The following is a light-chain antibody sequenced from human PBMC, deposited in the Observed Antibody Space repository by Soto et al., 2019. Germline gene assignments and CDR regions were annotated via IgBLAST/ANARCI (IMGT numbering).Light chain of an antibody. Sequence: DIVMTQSPDSLAVSLGERATINCKSSQTVLYSSNNKKYLAWYQQKPGQPPKLLIYWASTRESGVPDRFSGSGSGTDVTLTISSLQAEDVAVYYCQQYYSTPFTFGPGTKVDIK. CDR1: QTVLYSSNNKKY. J-gene: IGKJ3*01. CDR3: QQYYSTPFT. V-gene: IGKV4-1*01. CDR2: WAS.